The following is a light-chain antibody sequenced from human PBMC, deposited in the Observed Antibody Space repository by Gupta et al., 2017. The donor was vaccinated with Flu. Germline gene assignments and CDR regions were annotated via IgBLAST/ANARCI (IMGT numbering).Light chain of an antibody. Sequence: PGTLSLSPGERATLSCRASQSVSSSYLAWYQQKPGQAPRLLIYGASSRATGIPDRFSGSGSGTDFTLTISRLEPEDFAVYYCQQYGSSPRTFGQGTKVEIK. CDR3: QQYGSSPRT. CDR2: GAS. V-gene: IGKV3-20*01. CDR1: QSVSSSY. J-gene: IGKJ1*01.